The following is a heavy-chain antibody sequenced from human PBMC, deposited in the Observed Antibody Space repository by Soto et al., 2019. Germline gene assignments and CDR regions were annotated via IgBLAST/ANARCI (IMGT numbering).Heavy chain of an antibody. CDR1: GYTFTDFY. Sequence: ASVKVSCKTSGYTFTDFYMHWVRQAPGQGLEWMGWINPSGGSTSYAQKFQGRVTMTRDTSTSTVYMELSSLRSEDTAVYYCARVRRSSGYYYGYWGQGTPVTVSS. J-gene: IGHJ4*02. CDR2: INPSGGST. D-gene: IGHD3-22*01. V-gene: IGHV1-46*01. CDR3: ARVRRSSGYYYGY.